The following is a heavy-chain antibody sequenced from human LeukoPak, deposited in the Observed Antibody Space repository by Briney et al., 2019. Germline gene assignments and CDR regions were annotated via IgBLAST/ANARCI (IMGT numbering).Heavy chain of an antibody. V-gene: IGHV1-2*02. CDR3: ARGGIVGATKFDY. CDR1: GYTFTGYY. D-gene: IGHD1-26*01. CDR2: INPNSGGT. Sequence: ASVKVSCKASGYTFTGYYMHWVRQAPGQGLEWMGWINPNSGGTNYAQKFQGRVTMTRDTSISTVYMELSSLRSEDTAVYYCARGGIVGATKFDYWGQGTLVTVSS. J-gene: IGHJ4*02.